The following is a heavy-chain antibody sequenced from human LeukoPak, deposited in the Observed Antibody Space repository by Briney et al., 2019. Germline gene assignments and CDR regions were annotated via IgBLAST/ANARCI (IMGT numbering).Heavy chain of an antibody. Sequence: PGGSLRLSCAVSVFSLCRDAMKSGRQAPGKGLEWVSGISGSGVSPYYADSVKGRFTMSRDNSKNTLYLQMNSLRAEDTAVYYGTRANSAYYYDSSGYSTFDYWGQGTLVTVSS. V-gene: IGHV3-23*01. CDR2: ISGSGVSP. CDR3: TRANSAYYYDSSGYSTFDY. D-gene: IGHD3-22*01. CDR1: VFSLCRDA. J-gene: IGHJ4*02.